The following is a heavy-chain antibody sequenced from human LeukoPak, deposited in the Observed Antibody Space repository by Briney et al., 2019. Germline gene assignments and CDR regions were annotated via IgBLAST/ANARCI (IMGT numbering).Heavy chain of an antibody. CDR2: IYSDGTT. CDR1: GGSINSYY. CDR3: ARHFPQHLARTTYSYHYMDF. Sequence: SETLSLTCTVSGGSINSYYWSWIRQSPGKGLEWIGFIYSDGTTMYSPSLKSRVTISVDTSKNQFSLRLSSVTAADTAVYYCARHFPQHLARTTYSYHYMDFWGKGTTVTVSS. V-gene: IGHV4-59*08. D-gene: IGHD6-13*01. J-gene: IGHJ6*03.